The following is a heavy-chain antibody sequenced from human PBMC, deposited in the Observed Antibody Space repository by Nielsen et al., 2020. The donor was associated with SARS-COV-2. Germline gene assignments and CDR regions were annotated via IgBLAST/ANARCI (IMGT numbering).Heavy chain of an antibody. J-gene: IGHJ6*02. D-gene: IGHD1-1*01. CDR2: INTNTGNP. CDR3: ARDRQPLNYYYGMDV. Sequence: ASEKVSCKASGYTFTGYAMKWVGQAPGQGLAWVGWINTNTGNPTYAQAFTGRFVFSLDTSVSTAFLQISSLKAEDTAVYYWARDRQPLNYYYGMDVWGQGTTVTVSS. V-gene: IGHV7-4-1*02. CDR1: GYTFTGYA.